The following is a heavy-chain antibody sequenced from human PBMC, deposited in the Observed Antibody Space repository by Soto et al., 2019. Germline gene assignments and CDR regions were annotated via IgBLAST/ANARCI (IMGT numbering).Heavy chain of an antibody. Sequence: PGGSLRLSCAASGFTFSSYAMHWVRQAPGKGLEWVAVISYDGSNKYYADSVKGRFTIPRDNSKNTLYLQMNSLRAEDTAVYYCARERAVVAATPFYYGMDVWGQGTTVTVSS. J-gene: IGHJ6*02. D-gene: IGHD2-15*01. CDR3: ARERAVVAATPFYYGMDV. CDR1: GFTFSSYA. CDR2: ISYDGSNK. V-gene: IGHV3-30-3*01.